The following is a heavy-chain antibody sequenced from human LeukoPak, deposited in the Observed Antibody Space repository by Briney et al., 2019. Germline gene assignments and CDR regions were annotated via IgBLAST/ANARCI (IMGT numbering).Heavy chain of an antibody. CDR1: GYTFTGYY. J-gene: IGHJ5*02. Sequence: ASVKVSCKASGYTFTGYYMHWVRQAPGQGLEWMGRINPNSGGTNYAQKFQGRVTMTRDTSISTAYMELSRLRSDDTAVYYCVKDMYRIAAPAPGAWGQGTLVTVSS. D-gene: IGHD6-13*01. CDR3: VKDMYRIAAPAPGA. CDR2: INPNSGGT. V-gene: IGHV1-2*06.